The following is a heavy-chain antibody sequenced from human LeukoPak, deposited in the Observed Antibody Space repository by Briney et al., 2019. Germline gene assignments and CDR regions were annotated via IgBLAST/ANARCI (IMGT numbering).Heavy chain of an antibody. D-gene: IGHD2-8*01. CDR2: ISDIGST. J-gene: IGHJ6*02. CDR1: GGSISSYY. Sequence: KASETLSLTCTVSGGSISSYYWSWIRQPPGKGLEWIAYISDIGSTNYNPSLKSRVTISVDTSKNQFSLKLSSVTAADTAVYYCARAYYCTNGVCYTHYYYGMDVWGQGTTVTVSS. CDR3: ARAYYCTNGVCYTHYYYGMDV. V-gene: IGHV4-59*12.